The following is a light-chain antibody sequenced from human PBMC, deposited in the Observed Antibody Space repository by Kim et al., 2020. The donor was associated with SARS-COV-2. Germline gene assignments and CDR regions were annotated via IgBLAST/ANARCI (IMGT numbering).Light chain of an antibody. CDR1: QSLGGY. V-gene: IGKV3-11*01. Sequence: SLSPGERAALSCRASQSLGGYLAWYQQKPSHPPRLLIFDANRATGIPARFSSSGSGTDFTLTISSLEPEDSAFYYCQQRSNWPPTFGGGTKVDIK. CDR3: QQRSNWPPT. J-gene: IGKJ4*01. CDR2: DA.